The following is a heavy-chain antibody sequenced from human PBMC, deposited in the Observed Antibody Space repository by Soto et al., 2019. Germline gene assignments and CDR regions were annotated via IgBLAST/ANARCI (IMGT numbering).Heavy chain of an antibody. J-gene: IGHJ3*02. CDR3: ARDCSGYDTSGYYLYDAFDI. D-gene: IGHD3-22*01. CDR2: LYSTGST. V-gene: IGHV4-4*07. CDR1: GGSVSSHY. Sequence: SETLSLTCTVSGGSVSSHYWSWIRQAAGKGLEWIGRLYSTGSTNYNPSLRSRVTMSVGTSRNQFSLTLTSVTAADTAVYYCARDCSGYDTSGYYLYDAFDIWGQGTMVTVSS.